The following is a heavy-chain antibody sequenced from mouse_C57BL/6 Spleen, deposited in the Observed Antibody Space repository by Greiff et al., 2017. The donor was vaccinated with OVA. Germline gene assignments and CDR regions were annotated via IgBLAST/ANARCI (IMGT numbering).Heavy chain of an antibody. Sequence: EVKLEESGGGLVKPGGSLKLSCAASGFTFSDYGMHWVRQAPEKGLEWVAYISSGSSTIYYADTVKGRFTISRDNAKNTLFLQMTSLRSEDTAMYYCARGATSVARDWYFDVWGTGTTVTVSS. D-gene: IGHD1-1*01. CDR2: ISSGSSTI. CDR1: GFTFSDYG. J-gene: IGHJ1*03. V-gene: IGHV5-17*01. CDR3: ARGATSVARDWYFDV.